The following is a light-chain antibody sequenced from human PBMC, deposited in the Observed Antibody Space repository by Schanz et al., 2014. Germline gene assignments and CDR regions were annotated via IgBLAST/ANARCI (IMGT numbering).Light chain of an antibody. CDR3: SSYAGSNTAYV. Sequence: QSALTQPASVSGSPGQSITISCTGTSSDVGSHNLVSWYQQHPGKAPKLMIYDVSNRPSGVSNRFSGSKSGNTASLTISGLQAEDEADYYCSSYAGSNTAYVFGTGTKLTVL. J-gene: IGLJ1*01. CDR2: DVS. CDR1: SSDVGSHNL. V-gene: IGLV2-14*02.